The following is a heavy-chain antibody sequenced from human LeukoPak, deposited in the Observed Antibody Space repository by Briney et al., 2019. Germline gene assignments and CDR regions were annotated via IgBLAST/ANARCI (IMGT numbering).Heavy chain of an antibody. CDR1: GYSFTSYW. CDR3: ASPQTRGSYYYYGMDV. V-gene: IGHV5-51*01. J-gene: IGHJ6*02. Sequence: GESLKISGKGSGYSFTSYWIGWVRQMPGKGLEWMGIVYPGDSDTRYSPSFQGQVTISADKSISTAYLQWSSLKASDTAMYYCASPQTRGSYYYYGMDVWGQGTTVTVSS. D-gene: IGHD1-26*01. CDR2: VYPGDSDT.